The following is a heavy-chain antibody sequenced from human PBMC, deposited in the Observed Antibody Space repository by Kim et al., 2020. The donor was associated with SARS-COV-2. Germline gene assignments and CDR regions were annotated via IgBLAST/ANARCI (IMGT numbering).Heavy chain of an antibody. CDR3: AKDKFFFMITLGGESGGMDV. V-gene: IGHV3-30*18. CDR2: ISYEGSKK. CDR1: GFNFNNFG. D-gene: IGHD3-16*01. Sequence: GGSLRLSCAASGFNFNNFGMHWVRQAPGKGLEWVALISYEGSKKYYADSLKGRFTISRDSSKNTLYLQMNRLRPEDTAVYFCAKDKFFFMITLGGESGGMDVWGQGTTVTVSS. J-gene: IGHJ6*02.